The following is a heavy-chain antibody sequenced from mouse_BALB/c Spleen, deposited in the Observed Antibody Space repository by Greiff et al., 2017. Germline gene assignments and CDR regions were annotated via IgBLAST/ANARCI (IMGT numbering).Heavy chain of an antibody. CDR2: ISDGGSYT. CDR3: ARVTTVGDAMDY. D-gene: IGHD1-1*01. V-gene: IGHV5-4*02. Sequence: DVHLVESGGGLVKPGGSLKLSCAASGFTFSDYYMYWVRQTPEKRLEWVATISDGGSYTYYPDSVKGRFTISRDNAKNNLYLQMSSLKSEDTAMYYCARVTTVGDAMDYWGQGTSVTVSS. CDR1: GFTFSDYY. J-gene: IGHJ4*01.